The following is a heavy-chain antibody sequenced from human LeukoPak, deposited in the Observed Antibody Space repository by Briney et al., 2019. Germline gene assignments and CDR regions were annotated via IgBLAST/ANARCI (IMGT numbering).Heavy chain of an antibody. J-gene: IGHJ6*02. D-gene: IGHD3-10*01. CDR3: ARGAFREPTYSYYYYGMDV. Sequence: PSETLSLTCTVSGGSISSYYWSWIRQPAGKGLEWIGRIYTSRSTNYNPSLKSRVTMSVDTSKNQFSLKLSSVTAADTAVYYCARGAFREPTYSYYYYGMDVWGQGTTVTVSS. CDR2: IYTSRST. V-gene: IGHV4-4*07. CDR1: GGSISSYY.